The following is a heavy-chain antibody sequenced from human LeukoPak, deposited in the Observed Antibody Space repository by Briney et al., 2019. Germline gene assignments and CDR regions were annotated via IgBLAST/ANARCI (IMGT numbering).Heavy chain of an antibody. J-gene: IGHJ6*03. D-gene: IGHD6-13*01. Sequence: PSETLSLTCTVSGASVSNYYWSWIRQPPGKGLEWIGHFYYSGSTNYNPSLRSRVTISVDSSKNQFSLKLSSVTAADTAVYYCARQEGSSLYFHYMDVWGRGTTVTVSS. CDR3: ARQEGSSLYFHYMDV. V-gene: IGHV4-59*08. CDR2: FYYSGST. CDR1: GASVSNYY.